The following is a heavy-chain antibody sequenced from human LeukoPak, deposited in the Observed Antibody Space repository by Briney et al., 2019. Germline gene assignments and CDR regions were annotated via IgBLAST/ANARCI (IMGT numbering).Heavy chain of an antibody. Sequence: GGSLRLSCAASGFTFSSYGMHWVRQAPGKGLEWVSFIRYDGSDKYYADSVRGRFTISRDNAKNTLYLQMNSLRAEDTAVYYCAKRGASSWNAYNWFDPWGQGTLVTVSS. V-gene: IGHV3-30*02. CDR1: GFTFSSYG. J-gene: IGHJ5*02. D-gene: IGHD6-13*01. CDR3: AKRGASSWNAYNWFDP. CDR2: IRYDGSDK.